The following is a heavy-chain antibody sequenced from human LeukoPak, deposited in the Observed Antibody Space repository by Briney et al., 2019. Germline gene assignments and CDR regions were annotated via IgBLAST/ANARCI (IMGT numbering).Heavy chain of an antibody. CDR1: GYTFTVYY. CDR3: ARGVLLQGRGAFDI. D-gene: IGHD2-15*01. V-gene: IGHV1-2*02. CDR2: VIPNSGGT. Sequence: ASVKVSCKASGYTFTVYYIHWLRQAPGQGLEWMGWVIPNSGGTNSAQNFVDRVTMTRDTSINTAYMELSSLTYDDTAVYYCARGVLLQGRGAFDIWGQGTMVTVSS. J-gene: IGHJ3*02.